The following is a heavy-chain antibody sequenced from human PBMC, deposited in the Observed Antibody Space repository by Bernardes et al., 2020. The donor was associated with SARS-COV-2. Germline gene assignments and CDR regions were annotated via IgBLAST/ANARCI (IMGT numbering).Heavy chain of an antibody. CDR2: LYHTGNT. CDR1: GYSISSCYY. V-gene: IGHV4-38-2*01. D-gene: IGHD5-12*01. J-gene: IGHJ4*02. Sequence: LFPSCAVSGYSISSCYYWGWIRPPPGTGLEGIGSLYHTGNTYSNPSPKSRVTISVDTSKNQFSLKLTPVTAADTAVYYCARVIVATTRGFDYWGQGTLVTVSS. CDR3: ARVIVATTRGFDY.